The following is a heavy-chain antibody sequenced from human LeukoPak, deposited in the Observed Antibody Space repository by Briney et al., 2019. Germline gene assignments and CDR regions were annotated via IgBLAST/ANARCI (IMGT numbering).Heavy chain of an antibody. CDR1: GYTFTGYY. Sequence: ASVKVSCKASGYTFTGYYIHWVRQAPGQGLEWMGWISAYNGNTNYAQKLQGRVTMTTDTSTSTAYMELRSLRSDDTAVYYCASTYCSGGSCYSALDYWGQGTLVTVSS. CDR3: ASTYCSGGSCYSALDY. D-gene: IGHD2-15*01. J-gene: IGHJ4*02. CDR2: ISAYNGNT. V-gene: IGHV1-18*04.